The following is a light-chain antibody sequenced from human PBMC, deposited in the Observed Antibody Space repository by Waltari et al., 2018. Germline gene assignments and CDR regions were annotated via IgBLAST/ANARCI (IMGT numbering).Light chain of an antibody. V-gene: IGLV2-14*03. CDR2: DVS. Sequence: QSALTQPASVSGSPGQSITISCTGTSSDVGGHNYVSWHQQHPGKAPKLIISDVSERPSGVSDRFSGSKSGNTASLTISGLQTEDEADYYCSSFRSGSTWVFGGGTKLTVL. CDR3: SSFRSGSTWV. J-gene: IGLJ2*01. CDR1: SSDVGGHNY.